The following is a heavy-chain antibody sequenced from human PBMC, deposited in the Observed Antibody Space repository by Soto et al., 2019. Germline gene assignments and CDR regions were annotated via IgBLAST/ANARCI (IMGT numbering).Heavy chain of an antibody. CDR3: ARGRYHSDCSSTSCYLYYFDY. CDR2: ISGSGGST. Sequence: PGGSLRLSCAASGFTFSSYAMSWVRQAPGKGLEWVSAISGSGGSTYYADSVKGRFTISRDNSKNTLYLQMNSLRAEDTAVYYCARGRYHSDCSSTSCYLYYFDYWGQGTLVTVSS. D-gene: IGHD2-2*01. J-gene: IGHJ4*02. CDR1: GFTFSSYA. V-gene: IGHV3-23*01.